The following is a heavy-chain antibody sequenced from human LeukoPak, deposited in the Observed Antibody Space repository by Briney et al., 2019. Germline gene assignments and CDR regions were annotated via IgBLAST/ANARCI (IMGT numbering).Heavy chain of an antibody. CDR1: GRRIIKK. V-gene: IGHV3-53*01. Sequence: GGSLRLSCVDLGGRRIIKKKSWVRQAPGKGLEWVSLIYSGGAIRYADSVKGRVTISRDSSKNTLYLQINDRTVEDTARYDCARRPGNWGQGILVTVSS. D-gene: IGHD1-14*01. J-gene: IGHJ4*02. CDR2: IYSGGAI. CDR3: ARRPGN.